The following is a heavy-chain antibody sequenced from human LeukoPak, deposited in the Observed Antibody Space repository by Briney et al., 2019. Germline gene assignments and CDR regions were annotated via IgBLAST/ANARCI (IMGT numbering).Heavy chain of an antibody. V-gene: IGHV3-23*01. CDR2: ISGSGGST. CDR3: ARSLAPGAFGY. D-gene: IGHD1-26*01. J-gene: IGHJ4*02. CDR1: GFTFSSYA. Sequence: GGSLRLSCAASGFTFSSYAMSWVRQAPGKGLEWVSAISGSGGSTYYADSVKGRFTISRDNSKNSLYLQMNSLRAEDTALYYCARSLAPGAFGYWGQGTLVTVSS.